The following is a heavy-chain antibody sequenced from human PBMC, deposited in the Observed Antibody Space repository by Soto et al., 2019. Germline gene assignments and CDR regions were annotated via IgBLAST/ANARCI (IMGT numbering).Heavy chain of an antibody. CDR3: AREPAAGDWFDP. CDR1: GYTFTSYD. Sequence: GASVKVSCKASGYTFTSYDINWVRQATGQGLEWMGWINTYNGNTNYAQKLQGGVTMTTDTSTSTAYMELRSLRSDDTAVYYCAREPAAGDWFDPWGQGTLVTVSS. J-gene: IGHJ5*02. CDR2: INTYNGNT. D-gene: IGHD6-13*01. V-gene: IGHV1-18*01.